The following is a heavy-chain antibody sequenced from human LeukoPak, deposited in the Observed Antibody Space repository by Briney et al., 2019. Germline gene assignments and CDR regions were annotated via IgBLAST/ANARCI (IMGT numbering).Heavy chain of an antibody. V-gene: IGHV3-74*01. CDR2: IKRDGSGA. J-gene: IGHJ6*01. CDR3: ARSNGFGMDV. D-gene: IGHD2-8*01. Sequence: GGSLRLSCAASGFTFSFNSMHWVRQGPGKGLVWVSRIKRDGSGATYADSVKGRVTISKDNAKNTLYLQMNSLGAEDTAVYYCARSNGFGMDVWGQGTTVTVSS. CDR1: GFTFSFNS.